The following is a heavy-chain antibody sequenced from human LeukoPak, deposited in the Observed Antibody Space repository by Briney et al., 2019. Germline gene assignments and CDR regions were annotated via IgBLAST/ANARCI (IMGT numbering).Heavy chain of an antibody. Sequence: SLRPSCAASGVTLTREGISWVRQAPGQGLGWGAYIEHDGREKYYLGSVKDRFTISRDNAKIALYLQMNSLRAEDTAVYYCAGGGMFLEWLLGLERIGYYFDYWGQGTLVTVSS. J-gene: IGHJ4*02. V-gene: IGHV3-7*01. CDR3: AGGGMFLEWLLGLERIGYYFDY. D-gene: IGHD3-3*01. CDR2: IEHDGREK. CDR1: GVTLTREG.